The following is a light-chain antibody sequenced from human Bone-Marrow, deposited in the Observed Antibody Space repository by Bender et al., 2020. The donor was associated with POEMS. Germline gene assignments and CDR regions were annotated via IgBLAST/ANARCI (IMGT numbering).Light chain of an antibody. CDR1: RSDVGSYNY. J-gene: IGLJ2*01. V-gene: IGLV2-11*01. Sequence: QSALTQPRSVSGSPGQSVTISCTGTRSDVGSYNYVSWYQHHPGKAPKIIIYDVSRRPSGVPDRFSGSKSGNTASLTISGLQAEDEADYYCCSYAGSNTFIFAGGTKLTVL. CDR2: DVS. CDR3: CSYAGSNTFI.